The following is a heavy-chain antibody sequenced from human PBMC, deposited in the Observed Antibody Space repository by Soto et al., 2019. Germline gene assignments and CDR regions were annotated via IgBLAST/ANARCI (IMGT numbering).Heavy chain of an antibody. D-gene: IGHD2-21*01. J-gene: IGHJ4*02. CDR3: TRAKANCSFDY. CDR2: VNSHGSDT. CDR1: GFIFRDYA. Sequence: GGSLRLSCAASGFIFRDYAMHWVRHVPGKWLVWVSHVNSHGSDTNYADSVKCRFTVSRDNAKNTLDLQMNSLTAEDTAVYYCTRAKANCSFDYWGQGPLLTVS. V-gene: IGHV3-74*01.